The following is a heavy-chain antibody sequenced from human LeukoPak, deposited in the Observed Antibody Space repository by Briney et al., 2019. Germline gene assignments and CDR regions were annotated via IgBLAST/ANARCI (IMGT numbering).Heavy chain of an antibody. V-gene: IGHV1-46*01. J-gene: IGHJ4*02. Sequence: ASVRVSCKASGYTFTSYYMHWVRQAPGQGLEWMGIINPSGGSTSYAQKFQGRVTMTRDMSTSTAYMELSRLRSDDTAVYYCARGGNYYDSSGYVDYWGQGTLVTVSS. CDR3: ARGGNYYDSSGYVDY. CDR2: INPSGGST. D-gene: IGHD3-22*01. CDR1: GYTFTSYY.